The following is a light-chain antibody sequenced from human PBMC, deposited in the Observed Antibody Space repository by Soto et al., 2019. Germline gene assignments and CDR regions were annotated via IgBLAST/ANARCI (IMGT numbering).Light chain of an antibody. V-gene: IGLV6-57*02. Sequence: FMLTQPHSVSESPGKTVTISCTGSGGSIASDYVQWYQQRPGSAPTTVIFENDQRPSGVPDRFSGSIDSSSNSASLTISGLKTEDEADYYCQSFDTNNPSVVFGGGTKLTVL. CDR1: GGSIASDY. CDR2: END. CDR3: QSFDTNNPSVV. J-gene: IGLJ2*01.